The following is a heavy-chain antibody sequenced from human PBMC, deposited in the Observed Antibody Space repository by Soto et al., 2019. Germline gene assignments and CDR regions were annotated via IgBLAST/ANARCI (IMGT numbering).Heavy chain of an antibody. CDR3: TTGRTHCSSTSCYNYYFDY. D-gene: IGHD2-2*02. CDR2: IKSKTDGGTT. Sequence: PGGSLRLSCAASGFTFSNAWMSWVRQAPGKGLEWVGRIKSKTDGGTTDYAAPVKGRFTISRDGSKNTLYLQMNSLKTEDTAVYYCTTGRTHCSSTSCYNYYFDYWGQGTLVTVSS. J-gene: IGHJ4*02. V-gene: IGHV3-15*01. CDR1: GFTFSNAW.